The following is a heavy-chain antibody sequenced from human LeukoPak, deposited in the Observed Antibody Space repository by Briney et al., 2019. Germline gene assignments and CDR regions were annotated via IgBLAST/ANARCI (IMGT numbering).Heavy chain of an antibody. CDR2: IYPGDSDT. J-gene: IGHJ3*02. V-gene: IGHV5-51*01. D-gene: IGHD3-10*01. Sequence: GGSLRLSCKGSGYSFTSYWIGWVRQMPGKGLECMGIIYPGDSDTRYSPSFQGQVTISADKSISTAYLQWSSLKASDTAIYYCARLTYYGSGSYFSPSAFDIWGQGTMVTVSS. CDR1: GYSFTSYW. CDR3: ARLTYYGSGSYFSPSAFDI.